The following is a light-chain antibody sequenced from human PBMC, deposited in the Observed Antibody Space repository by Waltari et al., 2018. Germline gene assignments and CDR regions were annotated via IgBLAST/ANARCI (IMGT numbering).Light chain of an antibody. CDR1: SPDAGGYTY. CDR2: DIN. Sequence: QSALTQPASVSGSPGQSITISCTGTSPDAGGYTYSSWHQQPPGKAPKLLIFDINNRPSGISDRFSGSKSGNTASLTISGLQAEDEADYYCSSYRLGSTLEVFGGGTKLTVL. J-gene: IGLJ2*01. V-gene: IGLV2-14*03. CDR3: SSYRLGSTLEV.